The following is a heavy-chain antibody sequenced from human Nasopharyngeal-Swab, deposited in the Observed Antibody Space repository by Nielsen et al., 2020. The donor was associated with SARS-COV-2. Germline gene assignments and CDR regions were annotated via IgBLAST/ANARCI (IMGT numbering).Heavy chain of an antibody. D-gene: IGHD3-10*01. J-gene: IGHJ4*02. CDR1: GCAFGDYA. CDR3: TRAWFGELTLT. CDR2: IRSKAYGGTT. Sequence: SGAGCGCAFGDYAMSWFRQAPGKGLEWVGFIRSKAYGGTTEYAASVKGRFTISRDDSKSIAYLQMNSLKTEDTAVYYCTRAWFGELTLTWGQGTLVTVSS. V-gene: IGHV3-49*03.